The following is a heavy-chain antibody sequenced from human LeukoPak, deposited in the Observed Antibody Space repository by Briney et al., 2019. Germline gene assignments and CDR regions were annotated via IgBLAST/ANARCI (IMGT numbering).Heavy chain of an antibody. V-gene: IGHV3-23*01. D-gene: IGHD1-26*01. Sequence: PGGSLRLSCAASGFTFSNAWMSWVRQAPGKGLEWVSAISGSGGSTYYADSVKGRFTISRDNSKNTLYLQMNSLRAEDTAVYYCAKDREWELWVYWGQGTLVTVSS. CDR1: GFTFSNAW. CDR3: AKDREWELWVY. CDR2: ISGSGGST. J-gene: IGHJ4*02.